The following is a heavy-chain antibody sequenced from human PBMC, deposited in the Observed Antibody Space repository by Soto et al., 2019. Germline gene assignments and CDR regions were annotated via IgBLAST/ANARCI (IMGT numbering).Heavy chain of an antibody. CDR3: ARLTRGVYDSGRLWEKFDY. V-gene: IGHV2-5*02. CDR1: GFSLSSIGMG. J-gene: IGHJ4*02. D-gene: IGHD5-12*01. CDR2: IYWDDDK. Sequence: QITVKESGLTLVKPTETLTLTCTFSGFSLSSIGMGVGWIRQPPGKALEWLALIYWDDDKRYSPSLSSRLTITKDPSKNEVYLKMTNMDPVDTATYYCARLTRGVYDSGRLWEKFDYWSQGTLVTVSS.